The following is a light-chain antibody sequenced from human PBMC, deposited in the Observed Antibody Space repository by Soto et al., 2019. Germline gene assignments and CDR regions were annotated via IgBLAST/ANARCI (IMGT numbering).Light chain of an antibody. CDR3: AAWDDSLSGVV. Sequence: QSVLTQPPSASGTPGQRVTSSCSGSTSNTGSNYVNLFQQLPGTAPKLLSYRNNERPSGVPDRFSGYKSGTSASLAISGLRSEDEAEYYCAAWDDSLSGVVFGGGTQLTVL. V-gene: IGLV1-47*01. CDR2: RNN. J-gene: IGLJ3*02. CDR1: TSNTGSNY.